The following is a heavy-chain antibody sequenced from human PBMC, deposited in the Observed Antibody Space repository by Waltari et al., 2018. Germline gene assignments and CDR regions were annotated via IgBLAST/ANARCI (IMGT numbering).Heavy chain of an antibody. CDR2: INHSGST. J-gene: IGHJ5*02. Sequence: QVQLQQWGAGLLKPSETLSLTCAVYGGSFSGYYWSWIRQPPGKGLEWIGEINHSGSTNYNPSLKSRVTISVDTSKNQFSLKLSSVTAADTAVYYCARGRRWIQLWEDHWWFDPWGQGTLVIVSS. CDR1: GGSFSGYY. CDR3: ARGRRWIQLWEDHWWFDP. V-gene: IGHV4-34*01. D-gene: IGHD5-18*01.